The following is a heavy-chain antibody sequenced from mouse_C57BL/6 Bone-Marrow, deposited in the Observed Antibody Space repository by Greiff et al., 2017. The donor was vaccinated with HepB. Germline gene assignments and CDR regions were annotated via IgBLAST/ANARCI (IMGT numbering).Heavy chain of an antibody. Sequence: QVQLKESGAELARPGASVKMSCKASGYTFTSYTMHWVKQRPGQGLEWIGYINPSSGYTKYNQKFKDKATLTADKSSSTAYMQLSSLTSEDSAVYYCARGGRIYYYGSSSIDGAMDYWGQGTSVTVSS. V-gene: IGHV1-4*01. CDR1: GYTFTSYT. J-gene: IGHJ4*01. CDR3: ARGGRIYYYGSSSIDGAMDY. CDR2: INPSSGYT. D-gene: IGHD1-1*01.